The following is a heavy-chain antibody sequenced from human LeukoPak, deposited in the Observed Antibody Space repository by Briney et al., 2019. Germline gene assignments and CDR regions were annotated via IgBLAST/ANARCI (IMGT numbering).Heavy chain of an antibody. CDR3: AAQRLPFDY. CDR1: GGSISSSSYY. J-gene: IGHJ4*02. Sequence: PSETLPLTRTVSGGSISSSSYYWGWLRQPPGKGLEWIGSIYYSGSTYYNPSRKSRVTISVDTSKNQFSLKLSSVTAADTAVYYCAAQRLPFDYWGEGTLVTVSS. CDR2: IYYSGST. V-gene: IGHV4-39*01.